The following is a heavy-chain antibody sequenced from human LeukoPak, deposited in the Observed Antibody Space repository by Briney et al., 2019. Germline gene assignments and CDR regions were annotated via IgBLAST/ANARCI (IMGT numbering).Heavy chain of an antibody. Sequence: ASVKVSCKASGYTFTSYYMHWVRQAPGQGLEWMGIINPSGGSTSYAQKFQGRVTMTRDTSTSTVYMELSSLRSEDTAVYYCAKSVDYVWGSYRHKLSYYFDYWGQGTLVTVSS. CDR1: GYTFTSYY. J-gene: IGHJ4*02. CDR3: AKSVDYVWGSYRHKLSYYFDY. CDR2: INPSGGST. V-gene: IGHV1-46*01. D-gene: IGHD3-16*02.